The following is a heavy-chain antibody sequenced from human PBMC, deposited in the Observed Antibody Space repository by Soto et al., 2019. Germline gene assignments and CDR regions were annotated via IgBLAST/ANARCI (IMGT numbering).Heavy chain of an antibody. CDR3: ARDAPPADY. V-gene: IGHV1-18*01. Sequence: QVQLVQSGAEVKKPGASVKVSCKASGYTFTSYSISWVRQAPGEGLELMGWISAYNGNKNYAHKLQGRVAMTTDTSASTAYMELRSLRSDDTAVYYCARDAPPADYWGQGTLVTVSS. CDR2: ISAYNGNK. CDR1: GYTFTSYS. J-gene: IGHJ4*02.